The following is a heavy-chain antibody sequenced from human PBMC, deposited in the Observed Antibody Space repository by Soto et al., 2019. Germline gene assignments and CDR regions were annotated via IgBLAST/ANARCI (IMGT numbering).Heavy chain of an antibody. Sequence: GASVKVSCKASGYTFTSYYMHWVRQAPGQGLEWMGIINPSGGSTSYAQKFQGRVTMTRDTSTSTVYMELSSLRSEDTAVYYCLVVVAATDIRTDFWGQGTLVTVFS. CDR2: INPSGGST. CDR1: GYTFTSYY. D-gene: IGHD2-15*01. CDR3: LVVVAATDIRTDF. V-gene: IGHV1-46*01. J-gene: IGHJ4*02.